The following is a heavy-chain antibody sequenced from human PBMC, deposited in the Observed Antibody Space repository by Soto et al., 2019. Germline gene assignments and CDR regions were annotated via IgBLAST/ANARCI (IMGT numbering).Heavy chain of an antibody. D-gene: IGHD2-2*02. V-gene: IGHV4-39*01. Sequence: SETLSLTCTVSGGSISSSIYYWGWIRQPPGKGLEWIGSIYYSGSTYYNPSLKSRVTISVDTSKNQFSLKLSSVTAADTAVYYCATIPATTILTDYWGQGTLVTVS. CDR3: ATIPATTILTDY. J-gene: IGHJ4*02. CDR2: IYYSGST. CDR1: GGSISSSIYY.